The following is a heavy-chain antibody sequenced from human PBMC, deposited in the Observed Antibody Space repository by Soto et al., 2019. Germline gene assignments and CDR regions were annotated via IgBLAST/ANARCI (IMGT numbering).Heavy chain of an antibody. D-gene: IGHD6-13*01. CDR3: ARVMRAAAGITLDY. J-gene: IGHJ4*02. CDR2: IYYSGST. V-gene: IGHV4-30-4*01. Sequence: SETLSLTCTVSGGSISSGDYYWSWIRQPPGKGLEWIGYIYYSGSTYYNPSLKSRVTISVDTSKNQFSLKLSSVTAADTAVYYCARVMRAAAGITLDYWGQGTLVTVSS. CDR1: GGSISSGDYY.